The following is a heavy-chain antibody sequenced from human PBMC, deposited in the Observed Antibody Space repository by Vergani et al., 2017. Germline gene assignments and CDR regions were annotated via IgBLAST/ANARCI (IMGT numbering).Heavy chain of an antibody. CDR3: ARRKRGYGMDV. V-gene: IGHV4-59*08. CDR1: GGSISSYY. J-gene: IGHJ6*02. D-gene: IGHD3-16*01. CDR2: IYYSGST. Sequence: QVQLQESGPGLVKPSETPSLTCTVSGGSISSYYWSWIRQPPGKGLEWIGYIYYSGSTNYNPSLKSRVTISVDTSKNQFSLKLSSVTAADTAVYYCARRKRGYGMDVWGQGP.